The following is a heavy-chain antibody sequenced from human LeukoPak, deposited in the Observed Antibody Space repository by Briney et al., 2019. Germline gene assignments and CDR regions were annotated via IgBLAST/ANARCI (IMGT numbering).Heavy chain of an antibody. J-gene: IGHJ6*04. CDR1: GFTFSSYA. Sequence: GASLRLSCAASGFTFSSYAMSWVRQAPGKGLEWVSAISGSGGSTYYADSVKGRFTISRDNSKNTLYLQMNSLRAEDTAVYYCAKGTDIVVVDYGMDVWGKGTTVTVSS. V-gene: IGHV3-23*01. CDR2: ISGSGGST. CDR3: AKGTDIVVVDYGMDV. D-gene: IGHD2-15*01.